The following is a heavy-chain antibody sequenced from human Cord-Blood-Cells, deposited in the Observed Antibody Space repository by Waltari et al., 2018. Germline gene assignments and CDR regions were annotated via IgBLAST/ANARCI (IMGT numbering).Heavy chain of an antibody. CDR1: GGSFSGYY. D-gene: IGHD3-10*01. CDR2: INHSRST. Sequence: QVQLQQWGAGLLKPSETLSLTCAVYGGSFSGYYWSWIRQPPGKGLEWIGEINHSRSTNYNPSLKSRVTISVDTSKNQFSLKLSSVTAADTAVYYCARNRVLWFGELSLDYWGQGTLVTVSS. CDR3: ARNRVLWFGELSLDY. V-gene: IGHV4-34*01. J-gene: IGHJ4*02.